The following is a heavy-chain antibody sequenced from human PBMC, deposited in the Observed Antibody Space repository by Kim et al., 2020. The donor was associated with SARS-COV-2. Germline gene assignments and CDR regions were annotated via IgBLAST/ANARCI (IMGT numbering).Heavy chain of an antibody. CDR2: ISYDGKKM. J-gene: IGHJ4*02. CDR3: VKGYSAYGMDDY. Sequence: GGSLRLSCAASGFTFSTYGMHWVRQAPGKGLEWVAGISYDGKKMFCADSVKGRFTISRDNSKNTLYLQMNSLGSEDTAVYHCVKGYSAYGMDDYGGQG. CDR1: GFTFSTYG. D-gene: IGHD5-12*01. V-gene: IGHV3-30*18.